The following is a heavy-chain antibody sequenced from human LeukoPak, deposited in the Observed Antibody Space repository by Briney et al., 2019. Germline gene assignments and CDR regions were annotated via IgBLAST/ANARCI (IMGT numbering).Heavy chain of an antibody. CDR2: ISYDGSNK. Sequence: GGSLRLSCAASGFTFSSYGMHWVREAPGKGLEWVAVISYDGSNKYYADSVKGRFTISRDNSKNTLYLQMNSLKTEDTAVYYCTPALIAAAGTRNYYFDYWGQGTLFTVSS. CDR1: GFTFSSYG. CDR3: TPALIAAAGTRNYYFDY. J-gene: IGHJ4*02. V-gene: IGHV3-30*03. D-gene: IGHD6-13*01.